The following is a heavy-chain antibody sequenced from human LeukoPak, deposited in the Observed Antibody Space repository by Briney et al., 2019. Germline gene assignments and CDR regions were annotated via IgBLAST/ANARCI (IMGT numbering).Heavy chain of an antibody. CDR2: IYYSGST. CDR1: GGSISSGDYY. J-gene: IGHJ5*02. Sequence: PSETLSLTCTVSGGSISSGDYYWSWIRQPPGKGLEWIGYIYYSGSTYYNPSLKSRVTISVDTSKNQFSLKLSSVTAADTAVYYCASVVVVAATPNRFDPWGQGTLVTVSS. D-gene: IGHD2-15*01. CDR3: ASVVVVAATPNRFDP. V-gene: IGHV4-30-4*08.